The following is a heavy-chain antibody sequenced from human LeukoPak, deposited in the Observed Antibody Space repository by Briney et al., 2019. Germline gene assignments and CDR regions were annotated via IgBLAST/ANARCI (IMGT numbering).Heavy chain of an antibody. CDR1: GFTFSSYE. Sequence: GGSLRLSCAASGFTFSSYEMNWVRQAPGKGLEWVSYISSSGRTIYYADSVKGRFTTSRDNAKNSLYLQMNSLRAEDTAVFYCARWNNDWEFDYWGQGTLVSVSS. J-gene: IGHJ4*02. D-gene: IGHD1/OR15-1a*01. CDR3: ARWNNDWEFDY. CDR2: ISSSGRTI. V-gene: IGHV3-48*03.